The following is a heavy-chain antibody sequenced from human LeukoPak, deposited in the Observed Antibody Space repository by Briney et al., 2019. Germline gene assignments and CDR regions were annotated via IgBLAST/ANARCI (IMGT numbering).Heavy chain of an antibody. J-gene: IGHJ5*02. V-gene: IGHV3-66*01. CDR2: TYSGGSI. CDR3: ARDEAS. Sequence: GGSLRLSCAASGFTVSSYYVTWIRQAPGKGLEWVSGTYSGGSIYYADSVKGRFTISRDNSKNTLYLQMNSLRAEDTAVYYCARDEASWGQGTLVTVSS. CDR1: GFTVSSYY.